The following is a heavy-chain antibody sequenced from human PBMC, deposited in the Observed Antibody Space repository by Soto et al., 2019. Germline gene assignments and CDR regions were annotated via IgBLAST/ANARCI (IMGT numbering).Heavy chain of an antibody. CDR3: ATEKIAVAGTFFDY. Sequence: ASVKVSCKVSGYTLTELSIHWVRQAPGKGLEWMGGFDPEDGETIYAQKFQGRVTMTEDTSTDTAYMELSSLRSEDTAVYYCATEKIAVAGTFFDYWGQGTLVTVSS. V-gene: IGHV1-24*01. D-gene: IGHD6-19*01. CDR1: GYTLTELS. J-gene: IGHJ4*02. CDR2: FDPEDGET.